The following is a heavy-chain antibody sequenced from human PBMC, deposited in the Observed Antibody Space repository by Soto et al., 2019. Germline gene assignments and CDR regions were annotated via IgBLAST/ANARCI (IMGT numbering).Heavy chain of an antibody. D-gene: IGHD6-6*01. V-gene: IGHV5-51*01. J-gene: IGHJ6*02. CDR2: IYPGDSDT. CDR1: GYSFTSYW. Sequence: PGESLKISCKGSGYSFTSYWIGWVRQMPGKGLEWMGIIYPGDSDTRYSPSFQGQVTISADKSISTAYLQWSSLKASDTAMYYFARRGEYSSSYPSYYYGMDVWGQGTTVTVSS. CDR3: ARRGEYSSSYPSYYYGMDV.